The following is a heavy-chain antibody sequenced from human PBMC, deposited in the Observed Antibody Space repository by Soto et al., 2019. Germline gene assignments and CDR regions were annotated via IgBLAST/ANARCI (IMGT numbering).Heavy chain of an antibody. CDR2: IYYSGST. CDR1: GGSISSGGYY. J-gene: IGHJ4*02. Sequence: QVQLQESGPGLVKPSQTLSLTCTVSGGSISSGGYYWSCIRQHPGKGLEWIGYIYYSGSTYYNPSLMSRVTISVDTSKNHFSLKLSSVTAADTAVYYCARWVGATSFDYWGQGTLVTVSS. V-gene: IGHV4-31*03. D-gene: IGHD1-26*01. CDR3: ARWVGATSFDY.